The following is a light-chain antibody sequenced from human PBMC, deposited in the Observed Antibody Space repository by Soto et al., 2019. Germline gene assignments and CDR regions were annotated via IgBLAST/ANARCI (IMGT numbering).Light chain of an antibody. CDR2: DAS. Sequence: DVQXTXSPSTLAASVXDRVTITCRASENIKNWLAWYQQTPGKAPKVLISDASRLETGVPSRFSGSGYGTDFTLTITSLQTDDFGTYHCQQYDVHPKTLGQGTKVDIK. CDR3: QQYDVHPKT. J-gene: IGKJ1*01. CDR1: ENIKNW. V-gene: IGKV1-5*01.